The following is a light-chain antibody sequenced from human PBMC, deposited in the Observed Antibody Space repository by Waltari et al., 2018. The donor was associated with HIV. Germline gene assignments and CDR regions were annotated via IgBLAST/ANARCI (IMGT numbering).Light chain of an antibody. CDR3: SSYRTNNTIV. CDR1: SSDVGTYNL. J-gene: IGLJ1*01. V-gene: IGLV2-18*02. CDR2: EVT. Sequence: QSALTQPPSVSASPGQSVTISCTGTSSDVGTYNLVSWYLQPPGTAPRIIIYEVTNRPSGVPDRFAGSKSGNTASLTNSGLQAEDEADYYCSSYRTNNTIVFGTGTKVTVL.